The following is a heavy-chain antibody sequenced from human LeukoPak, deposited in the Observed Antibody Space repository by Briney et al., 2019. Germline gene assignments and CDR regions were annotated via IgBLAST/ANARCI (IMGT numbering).Heavy chain of an antibody. CDR3: ARKYYYDSSGYRAFDI. D-gene: IGHD3-22*01. J-gene: IGHJ3*02. V-gene: IGHV1-69*04. Sequence: SVKVSCKASGGTFSSYAIGWVRQAPGQGLEWMGRIIPILGIANYAQKFQGRVTITADKSTSTAYMELSSLRSEDTAVYYCARKYYYDSSGYRAFDIWGQGTMVTVSS. CDR2: IIPILGIA. CDR1: GGTFSSYA.